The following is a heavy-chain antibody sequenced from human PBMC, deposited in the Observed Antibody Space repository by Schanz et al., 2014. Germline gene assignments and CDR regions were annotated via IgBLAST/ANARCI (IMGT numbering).Heavy chain of an antibody. CDR2: ISHSGGSK. Sequence: EVQLVESGGGLVKPGGSLRLSCTASGFAFSSYSMNWVRQAPGKGLEWVSSISHSGGSKYYADSVKGRFTISRDNSENTLYLQMNSLSADDTAVFYCARSAGRDFWSGYYTRFDYWGQGTLVTVSS. J-gene: IGHJ4*02. D-gene: IGHD3-3*01. CDR1: GFAFSSYS. CDR3: ARSAGRDFWSGYYTRFDY. V-gene: IGHV3-23*04.